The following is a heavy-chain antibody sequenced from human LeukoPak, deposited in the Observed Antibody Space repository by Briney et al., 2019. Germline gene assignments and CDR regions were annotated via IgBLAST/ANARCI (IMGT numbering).Heavy chain of an antibody. CDR1: GFTFSNAW. CDR3: TTYPMVYAMNY. Sequence: PGGSLRLSCGASGFTFSNAWMSWVRQAPGKGLEWVGRIKSKTDSGTTDYAAPVKGRFTISRDDSKNTLYLQMNSLKTEDTAVYYCTTYPMVYAMNYWGQGTLVTVSS. J-gene: IGHJ4*02. V-gene: IGHV3-15*01. D-gene: IGHD2-8*01. CDR2: IKSKTDSGTT.